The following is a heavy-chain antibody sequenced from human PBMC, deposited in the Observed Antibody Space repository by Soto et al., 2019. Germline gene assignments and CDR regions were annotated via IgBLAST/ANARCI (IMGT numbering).Heavy chain of an antibody. V-gene: IGHV4-30-4*01. D-gene: IGHD5-12*01. Sequence: SETLSLTCTVSGGSISSGDYYWSWIRQPPGKGLEWIGYIYYSGSTYYNPSLKSRVTISVDTSKNQFSLNLSSVTAAVTAIYCLGRAVVSTIYPGKNGFDPWGEGSMVTV. J-gene: IGHJ5*02. CDR1: GGSISSGDYY. CDR3: GRAVVSTIYPGKNGFDP. CDR2: IYYSGST.